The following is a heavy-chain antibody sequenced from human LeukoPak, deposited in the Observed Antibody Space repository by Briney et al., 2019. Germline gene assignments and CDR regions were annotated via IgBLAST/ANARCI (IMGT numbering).Heavy chain of an antibody. J-gene: IGHJ6*03. V-gene: IGHV4-34*01. CDR1: GGSFSGYY. CDR2: INHSGST. D-gene: IGHD6-19*01. Sequence: SETLSLTCAVYGGSFSGYYWSWIRQPPGKGLEWIGEINHSGSTNYNPSLKSRVTISVDTSKNQFSLKLSSVTAADTAVYYCARVRGSGWSDYYYYYMDVWGKGTTVTISS. CDR3: ARVRGSGWSDYYYYYMDV.